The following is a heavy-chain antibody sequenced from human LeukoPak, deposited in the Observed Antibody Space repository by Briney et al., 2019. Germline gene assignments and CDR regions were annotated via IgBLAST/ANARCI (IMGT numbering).Heavy chain of an antibody. CDR1: GHTFTGYY. D-gene: IGHD2-15*01. Sequence: ASVKVSCKPSGHTFTGYYMHWVRQAPGQGLEWMGRINPNRGGTNYAQKFQGRVTMTRDTSISTAYMELSRLRSEDTAVYYCASLGRYCSGGSCYLYFDYWGQGTLVTVSS. CDR3: ASLGRYCSGGSCYLYFDY. V-gene: IGHV1-2*06. J-gene: IGHJ4*02. CDR2: INPNRGGT.